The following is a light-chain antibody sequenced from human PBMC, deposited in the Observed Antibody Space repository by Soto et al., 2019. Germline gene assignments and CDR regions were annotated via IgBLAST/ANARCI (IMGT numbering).Light chain of an antibody. V-gene: IGKV3-20*01. Sequence: EIVLTQSPGTLSLSPGERATLSCRASQSVISKYFSWYQQKPGQAPRLLIYGASTRATGIPDRFSGSGSGTDFTLSISRLEPEDLAVYYCQHYDASQWTFGQGTKVDIK. CDR1: QSVISKY. CDR2: GAS. J-gene: IGKJ1*01. CDR3: QHYDASQWT.